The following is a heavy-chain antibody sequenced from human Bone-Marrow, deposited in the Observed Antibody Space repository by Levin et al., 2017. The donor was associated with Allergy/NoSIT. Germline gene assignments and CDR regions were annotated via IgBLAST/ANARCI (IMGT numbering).Heavy chain of an antibody. D-gene: IGHD3-3*01. Sequence: SETLSLTCTVSGGTISSGDYFWSWIRQPPGKGLEWIGDIYYTGSTNYNPSLKSRLTMSVDTSKDQFSLKLSSVTAADTAVYYCARDRPFLRFMGSDSYYAMDVWGQGTTVIVSS. CDR3: ARDRPFLRFMGSDSYYAMDV. V-gene: IGHV4-30-4*08. J-gene: IGHJ6*02. CDR2: IYYTGST. CDR1: GGTISSGDYF.